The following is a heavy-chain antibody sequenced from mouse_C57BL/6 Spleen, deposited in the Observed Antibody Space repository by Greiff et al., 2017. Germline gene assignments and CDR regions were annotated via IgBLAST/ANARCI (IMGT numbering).Heavy chain of an antibody. J-gene: IGHJ4*01. D-gene: IGHD4-1*01. V-gene: IGHV1-80*01. CDR2: IYPGDGDT. CDR1: GYAFSSYW. Sequence: QVQLKQSGAELVKPGASVKISCKASGYAFSSYWMNWVKQRPGKGLEWIGQIYPGDGDTNYNGKFKGKATLTADKSSSTAYMQRSSLTSEDSAVYCCARLTGPYYAMDYWGQGTSVTVSS. CDR3: ARLTGPYYAMDY.